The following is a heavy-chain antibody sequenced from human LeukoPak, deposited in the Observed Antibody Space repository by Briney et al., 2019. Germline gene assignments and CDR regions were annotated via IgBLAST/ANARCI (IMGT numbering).Heavy chain of an antibody. J-gene: IGHJ4*02. CDR3: AKDGARYYDSSGYQFDY. Sequence: GGSLRLSCAASGFTFSDYYMSWIRQAPGKGLEWVSYISSSGSTIYYADSVKGRFTISRDNAKNSLYLQMNSLRAEDAALYYCAKDGARYYDSSGYQFDYWGQGTLVTVSS. CDR1: GFTFSDYY. V-gene: IGHV3-11*01. CDR2: ISSSGSTI. D-gene: IGHD3-22*01.